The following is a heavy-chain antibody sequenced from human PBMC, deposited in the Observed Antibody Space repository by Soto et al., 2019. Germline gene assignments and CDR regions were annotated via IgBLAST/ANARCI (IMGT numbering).Heavy chain of an antibody. CDR3: ARTHYGDYMYDY. Sequence: SETLSLTCAVSGGSISSGGYSWSWIRQPPGKGLEWIGYIYHSGSTYYNPSLKSRVTMSVDRSKNQFSLKLSSVTAADTAVYYCARTHYGDYMYDYWGQGTLVTVSS. D-gene: IGHD4-17*01. CDR2: IYHSGST. J-gene: IGHJ4*02. CDR1: GGSISSGGYS. V-gene: IGHV4-30-2*01.